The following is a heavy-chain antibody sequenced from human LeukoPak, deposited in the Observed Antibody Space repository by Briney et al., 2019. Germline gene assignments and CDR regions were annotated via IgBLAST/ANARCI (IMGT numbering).Heavy chain of an antibody. CDR2: ISSSSSYI. Sequence: GSLRLSCAASGFTFDDYAMNWVRQAPGKGLEWVSSISSSSSYIYYADSVKGRFTISRDNAKNSLYLQMNSLRAEDTAVYYCARTYYYDSSGYAPFDYWGQGTLVTVSS. CDR1: GFTFDDYA. D-gene: IGHD3-22*01. CDR3: ARTYYYDSSGYAPFDY. J-gene: IGHJ4*02. V-gene: IGHV3-21*01.